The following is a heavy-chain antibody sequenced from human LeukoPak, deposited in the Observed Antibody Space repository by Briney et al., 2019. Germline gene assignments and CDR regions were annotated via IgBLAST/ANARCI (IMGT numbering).Heavy chain of an antibody. CDR1: GGTFSSYA. CDR3: AREVYYGSGSYSDY. CDR2: ISAYNGNT. D-gene: IGHD3-10*01. Sequence: ASVKVSCKASGGTFSSYAISWVRQAPGQGLEWMGWISAYNGNTNYPQKLQGRVTMTTDTSTSTAYMELRSLRSDDTALYYCAREVYYGSGSYSDYWGQGTLVTVSS. V-gene: IGHV1-18*01. J-gene: IGHJ4*02.